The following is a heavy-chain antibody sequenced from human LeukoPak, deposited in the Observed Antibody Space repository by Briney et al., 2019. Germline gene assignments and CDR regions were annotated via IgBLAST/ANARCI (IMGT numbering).Heavy chain of an antibody. CDR1: GVSFSGYY. CDR3: ARMVRIAVAGTFPYYFDD. D-gene: IGHD6-19*01. V-gene: IGHV4-34*01. CDR2: INHSGST. Sequence: PSETLSLTCAVYGVSFSGYYWSWIRQAPGKGLEWIGEINHSGSTNYNPCRKSRVTIAVDRSRKQFAGNRSTMPAADTAVYYCARMVRIAVAGTFPYYFDDGGQARLVTASS. J-gene: IGHJ4*02.